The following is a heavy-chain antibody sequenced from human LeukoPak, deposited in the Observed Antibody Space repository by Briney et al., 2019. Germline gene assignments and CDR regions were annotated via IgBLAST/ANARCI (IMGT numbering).Heavy chain of an antibody. Sequence: SETLSLTCTVSGASISSYYWSWIRQPPGKALEWIGYISYSGSPNYNPSLKSRVTISVDTSTNQFSLKLSSVTAADTAVYYCARDGFYCSGGSCYSTRVNWFDPWGQGTLVTVSS. CDR1: GASISSYY. CDR2: ISYSGSP. D-gene: IGHD2-15*01. V-gene: IGHV4-59*12. J-gene: IGHJ5*02. CDR3: ARDGFYCSGGSCYSTRVNWFDP.